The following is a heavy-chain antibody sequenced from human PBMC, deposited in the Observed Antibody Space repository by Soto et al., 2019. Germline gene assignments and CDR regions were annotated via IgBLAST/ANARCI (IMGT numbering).Heavy chain of an antibody. V-gene: IGHV1-18*04. Sequence: QVQLVQSGAEVKKPGASVKVSCKASGYTFTSYGISWVRQAPGQGLEWMGWISAYNGNTNYAQKHQGRVTMTTDTSTSTAYMELRSLRSDDTAVYYCARTFPPFRRGPRCDYWGQGTLVTVSS. D-gene: IGHD2-21*01. CDR1: GYTFTSYG. J-gene: IGHJ4*02. CDR3: ARTFPPFRRGPRCDY. CDR2: ISAYNGNT.